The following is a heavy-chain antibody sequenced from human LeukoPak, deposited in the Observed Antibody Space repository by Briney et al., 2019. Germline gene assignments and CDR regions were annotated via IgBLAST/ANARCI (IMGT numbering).Heavy chain of an antibody. CDR3: ARDKYYYDSSGPLLFDY. J-gene: IGHJ4*02. CDR2: IYASGST. V-gene: IGHV4-61*02. CDR1: GGSISSSSYY. Sequence: SETLSLTCTVSGGSISSSSYYWSWTRQPAGKGLEWIGRIYASGSTNYNPSLKSRVTMSVDTSKNHFSLKLSSVTAADTAVYYCARDKYYYDSSGPLLFDYWGQGTLVTVSS. D-gene: IGHD3-22*01.